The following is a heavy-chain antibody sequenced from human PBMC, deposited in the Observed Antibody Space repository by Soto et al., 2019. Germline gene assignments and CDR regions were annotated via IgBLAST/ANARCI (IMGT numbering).Heavy chain of an antibody. J-gene: IGHJ6*02. CDR2: INAGNGNT. V-gene: IGHV1-3*01. Sequence: GASVKVSCKASGYTFTSYAMHWVRQAPGQRLEWMGWINAGNGNTKYSQKFQGRVTITRDTSASTAYMELSSLRSEDTAVYYCARGGRGYSYGQPYYYYYYGMDVWVQGTTVTVSS. CDR3: ARGGRGYSYGQPYYYYYYGMDV. D-gene: IGHD5-18*01. CDR1: GYTFTSYA.